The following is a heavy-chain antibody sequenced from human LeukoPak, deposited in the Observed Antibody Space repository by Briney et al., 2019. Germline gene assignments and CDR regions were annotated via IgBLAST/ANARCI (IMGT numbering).Heavy chain of an antibody. J-gene: IGHJ4*02. CDR2: ISYDGSNK. V-gene: IGHV3-30*18. CDR3: AKDPNSSGWYYFDY. CDR1: GFTFSSYG. D-gene: IGHD6-19*01. Sequence: GGSLRLSCAASGFTFSSYGMHWVRQAPGKGLEWVAVISYDGSNKYYADSVKGRFTISRDNSKNTLYLQMNSLRAEDTAVYYCAKDPNSSGWYYFDYWGQETLVTVSS.